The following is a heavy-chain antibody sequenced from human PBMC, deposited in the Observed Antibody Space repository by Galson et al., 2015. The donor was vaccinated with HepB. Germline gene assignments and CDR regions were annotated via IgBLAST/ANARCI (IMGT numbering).Heavy chain of an antibody. CDR3: AKEPGFYYYYGMDV. V-gene: IGHV3-30*18. CDR2: ISYDGSDV. J-gene: IGHJ6*02. CDR1: GFNFRNYG. Sequence: SLRLSCAASGFNFRNYGMHWVRQAPGKGLEWVAVISYDGSDVYYGESVKGRFSISRDNSKNMLYLQMNSLRSEDTAVYYCAKEPGFYYYYGMDVWGQGTTVTVSS. D-gene: IGHD3-3*01.